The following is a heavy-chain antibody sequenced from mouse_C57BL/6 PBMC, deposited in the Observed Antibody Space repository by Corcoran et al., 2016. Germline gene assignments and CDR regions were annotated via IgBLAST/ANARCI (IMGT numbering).Heavy chain of an antibody. D-gene: IGHD1-1*01. Sequence: EVQLQQSGPELVKPGASVKISCKASGYTFTDYYMNWVKQSHGKSLEWIGDINPNNGGTSYNQKFKGKATLTVDKSSSTAYMELHSLTSEDSAVYYCARPFTTVVSMDYWGQGTSVTVSS. CDR2: INPNNGGT. CDR3: ARPFTTVVSMDY. J-gene: IGHJ4*01. CDR1: GYTFTDYY. V-gene: IGHV1-26*01.